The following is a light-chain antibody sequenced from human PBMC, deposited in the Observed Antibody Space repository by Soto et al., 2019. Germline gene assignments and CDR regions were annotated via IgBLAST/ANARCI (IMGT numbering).Light chain of an antibody. Sequence: QSALTQAASVSWSPGQSITISCTGTSSDVGGYNYVSWYQQFPGKVPKLLIYNVSNRPSGVSNRFSGSKSGNTASLTISGLQAEDEADYFCTSSTSGSLYVFGTGTNVTVL. CDR1: SSDVGGYNY. J-gene: IGLJ1*01. V-gene: IGLV2-14*01. CDR2: NVS. CDR3: TSSTSGSLYV.